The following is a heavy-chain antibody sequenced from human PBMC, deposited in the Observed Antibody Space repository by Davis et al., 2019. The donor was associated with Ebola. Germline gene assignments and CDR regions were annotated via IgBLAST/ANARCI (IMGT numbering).Heavy chain of an antibody. J-gene: IGHJ4*02. V-gene: IGHV3-73*01. D-gene: IGHD4-23*01. CDR1: GFTFSGSA. CDR3: TGGNSPDY. Sequence: GGSLRLSCPASGFTFSGSAMHWVRQASGKGLEWVGRIRSKANSYATALAASVKGRFTISRDDSKNTAYLQMNSLKTEDTAVYYCTGGNSPDYWGQGTLVTVSS. CDR2: IRSKANSYAT.